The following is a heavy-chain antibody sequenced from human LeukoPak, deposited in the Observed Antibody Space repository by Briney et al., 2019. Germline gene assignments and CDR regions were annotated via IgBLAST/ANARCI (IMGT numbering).Heavy chain of an antibody. CDR2: ISSSSSYI. CDR1: GFTFSSYS. V-gene: IGHV3-21*04. D-gene: IGHD6-13*01. CDR3: AKGRYSSSWYDY. J-gene: IGHJ4*02. Sequence: GGSLRLSCAASGFTFSSYSMNWVRQAPGKGLEWVSSISSSSSYIYYADSVKGRFTISRDNAKNSLYLQMNSLRAEDTAVYYCAKGRYSSSWYDYWGQGTLVTVSS.